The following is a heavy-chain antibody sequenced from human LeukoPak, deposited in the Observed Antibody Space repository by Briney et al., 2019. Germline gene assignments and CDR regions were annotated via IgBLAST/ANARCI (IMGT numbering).Heavy chain of an antibody. V-gene: IGHV3-74*01. CDR2: INSDGSST. CDR1: GFTFSSYW. J-gene: IGHJ4*02. Sequence: GGSLRLSCAASGFTFSSYWMHWVRRAPGKGLVWVSRINSDGSSTSYADSVKGRFTISRDNAKNTLYLQMNSLRAEDTAVYYCAREEVNSNYFGWGQGTLVTVSS. D-gene: IGHD4-11*01. CDR3: AREEVNSNYFG.